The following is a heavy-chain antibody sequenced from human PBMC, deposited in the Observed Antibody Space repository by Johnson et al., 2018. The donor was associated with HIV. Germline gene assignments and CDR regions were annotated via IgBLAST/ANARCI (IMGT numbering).Heavy chain of an antibody. CDR2: IWYDGSNK. D-gene: IGHD5-24*01. V-gene: IGHV3-33*06. J-gene: IGHJ3*02. CDR3: AKDIGDGYNRWGAFDI. CDR1: GFTISSYG. Sequence: QVQLVESGGGVVQPGGSLRLSCAASGFTISSYGMHWVRQAPCKGLEWVAIIWYDGSNKFYADSVKGRFTISRDNSKNTLYLQMNSLIAEDTAVYYCAKDIGDGYNRWGAFDIWGQGTMVTVSA.